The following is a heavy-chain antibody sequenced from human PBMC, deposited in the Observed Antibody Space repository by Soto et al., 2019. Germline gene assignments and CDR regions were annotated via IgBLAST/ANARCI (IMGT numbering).Heavy chain of an antibody. CDR1: GYTFTSYG. V-gene: IGHV1-18*04. CDR3: ARDRPISRQLVLEYNWFDP. J-gene: IGHJ5*02. Sequence: ASVKVSCKASGYTFTSYGISWVRQAPGQGLEWMGWISAYNGNTDYAQKLQGRVTMTTDTSTSTAYMELRSLRSDDTAVYYCARDRPISRQLVLEYNWFDPWGQGTLVTVSS. CDR2: ISAYNGNT. D-gene: IGHD6-13*01.